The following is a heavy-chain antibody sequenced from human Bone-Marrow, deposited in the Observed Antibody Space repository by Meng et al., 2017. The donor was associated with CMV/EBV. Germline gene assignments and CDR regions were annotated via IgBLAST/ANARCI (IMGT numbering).Heavy chain of an antibody. CDR1: GDTFNSYA. CDR2: INPIFGTA. Sequence: SVKVSCKASGDTFNSYAISWVRQAPGQGLEWMGGINPIFGTASYAQKFQGRVTITTDGSTSTAYMELSSLGSEDTAVYYCARSHRPRSSWGAFDIWGQGTMVTVSS. V-gene: IGHV1-69*05. D-gene: IGHD6-13*01. CDR3: ARSHRPRSSWGAFDI. J-gene: IGHJ3*02.